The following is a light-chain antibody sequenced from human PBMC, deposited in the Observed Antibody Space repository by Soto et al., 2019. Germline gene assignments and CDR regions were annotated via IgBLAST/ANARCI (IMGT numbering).Light chain of an antibody. CDR2: GAS. J-gene: IGKJ2*01. CDR3: QQYGSSSYT. Sequence: EIVLPQSPGTLSLSPGERATLSCRASQSVSSSYLAWYQQKPGQAPRILIYGASSRATGIPDRFSGSGSGTDFTLTISRLEPEDFAVYYWQQYGSSSYTFGRGTKLEIK. CDR1: QSVSSSY. V-gene: IGKV3-20*01.